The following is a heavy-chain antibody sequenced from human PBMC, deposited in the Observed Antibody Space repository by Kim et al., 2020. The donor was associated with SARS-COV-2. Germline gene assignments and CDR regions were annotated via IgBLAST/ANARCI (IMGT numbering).Heavy chain of an antibody. CDR2: ISSRSRNI. D-gene: IGHD3-10*01. CDR3: AMGGITITDPFDS. J-gene: IGHJ4*02. V-gene: IGHV3-48*01. CDR1: GFTFSDYS. Sequence: GGSLRLSCAASGFTFSDYSMNWVRQAPGKGLEWVSYISSRSRNIYNADSVKGRFTISRDNAENSLYLQMSGLRPEDTAVYYCAMGGITITDPFDSWGQGPLVVVSS.